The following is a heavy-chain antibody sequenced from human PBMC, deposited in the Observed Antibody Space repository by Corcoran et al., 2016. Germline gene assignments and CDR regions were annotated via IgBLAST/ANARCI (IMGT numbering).Heavy chain of an antibody. D-gene: IGHD3-3*01. CDR1: GFTFSSYG. CDR3: ARDNDFWSGYSVFPNFDD. CDR2: IWYDGSNK. V-gene: IGHV3-33*01. J-gene: IGHJ4*02. Sequence: QVQLVESGGGVVQPGRSLRLSCEASGFTFSSYGMHWVRQAPGKGLEWVAVIWYDGSNKYYADSVKGRFTISRDNSKNTLYLQMNSLRAEDTAVYYCARDNDFWSGYSVFPNFDDWGQGTRGTVSS.